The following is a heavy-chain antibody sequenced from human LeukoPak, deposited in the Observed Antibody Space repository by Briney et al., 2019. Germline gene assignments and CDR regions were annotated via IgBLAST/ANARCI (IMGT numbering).Heavy chain of an antibody. Sequence: SETLSLTCAVSGGSISSGGYSWSWIRQPPGKGLEWIGYIYHSGSTYYNPSLKSRVTISVDRSKSQFSLKLSSVTAADTAVYYCAREALGVEYYFDYWGQGTLVTVSS. CDR2: IYHSGST. D-gene: IGHD3-16*01. CDR1: GGSISSGGYS. J-gene: IGHJ4*02. CDR3: AREALGVEYYFDY. V-gene: IGHV4-30-2*01.